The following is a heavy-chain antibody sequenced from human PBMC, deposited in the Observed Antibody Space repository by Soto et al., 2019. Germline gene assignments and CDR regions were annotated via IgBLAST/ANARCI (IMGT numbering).Heavy chain of an antibody. CDR2: FDPEDGET. CDR1: GYTLTELS. Sequence: ASVKVSCKVSGYTLTELSMHWVRQAPGKGLEWMGGFDPEDGETIYAQKFQGRVTMTEDTSTDTAYMELSSLRSEDTAVYYCATGSLRGFWGGIPRAFDIWGQGTMVTVSS. CDR3: ATGSLRGFWGGIPRAFDI. D-gene: IGHD3-3*01. V-gene: IGHV1-24*01. J-gene: IGHJ3*02.